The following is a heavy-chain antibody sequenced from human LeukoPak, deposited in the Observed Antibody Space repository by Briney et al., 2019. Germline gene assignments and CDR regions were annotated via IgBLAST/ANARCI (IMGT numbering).Heavy chain of an antibody. Sequence: ASVKVSCKASGYTFTGYYMHWVRQAPGQGLEWMGWINPNSGGTNYAQKFQGRVTMTRDTSISTAYMELSRLRSDDTAVYDCAGERSSSRFGENGFDPWGQGTLVTVSS. CDR3: AGERSSSRFGENGFDP. J-gene: IGHJ5*02. V-gene: IGHV1-2*02. D-gene: IGHD6-13*01. CDR2: INPNSGGT. CDR1: GYTFTGYY.